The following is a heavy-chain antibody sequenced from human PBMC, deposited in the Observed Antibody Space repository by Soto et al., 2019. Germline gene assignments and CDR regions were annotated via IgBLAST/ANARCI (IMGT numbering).Heavy chain of an antibody. CDR3: ARWGVAAQGIDY. D-gene: IGHD2-15*01. Sequence: QLVQSGAEVKKPGASVKVSCKASGYTFTSYDINWVRQATGQGLEWMGWLNPNSGNTGYAQKFQGRVTMTRDTSISTAYMELTSLRSEDTAVYYCARWGVAAQGIDYWGQGTLVTVSS. V-gene: IGHV1-8*01. CDR1: GYTFTSYD. J-gene: IGHJ4*02. CDR2: LNPNSGNT.